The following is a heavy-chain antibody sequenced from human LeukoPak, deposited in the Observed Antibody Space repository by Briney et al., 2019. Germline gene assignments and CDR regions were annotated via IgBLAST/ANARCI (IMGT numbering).Heavy chain of an antibody. CDR3: ARALGEYYYDSSGYYLVY. V-gene: IGHV3-53*01. CDR2: IYSGGST. D-gene: IGHD3-22*01. CDR1: GFTVSSNY. Sequence: GGSLGLSCAASGFTVSSNYMSCVRQAPGKGLEWVSVIYSGGSTYYADSVKGRFTISRDNSKNTLYLQMNSLRAENTAVYYCARALGEYYYDSSGYYLVYWGQGTLVTVSS. J-gene: IGHJ4*02.